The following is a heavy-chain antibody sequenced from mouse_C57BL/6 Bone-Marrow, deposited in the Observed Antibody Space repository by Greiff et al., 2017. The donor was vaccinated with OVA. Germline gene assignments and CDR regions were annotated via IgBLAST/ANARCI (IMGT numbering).Heavy chain of an antibody. CDR3: ARGLLRSLGYFDY. Sequence: VQLQQSVAELVRPGASVKLSCTASGFNIKNTYMHWVKQRPEQGLEWIGWIDTANGNTNSAPTFQGKATITADTSSNTAYLQLSSLTSEDTAIDYCARGLLRSLGYFDYWGQGTTLTVSS. CDR2: IDTANGNT. V-gene: IGHV14-3*01. D-gene: IGHD1-1*01. J-gene: IGHJ2*01. CDR1: GFNIKNTY.